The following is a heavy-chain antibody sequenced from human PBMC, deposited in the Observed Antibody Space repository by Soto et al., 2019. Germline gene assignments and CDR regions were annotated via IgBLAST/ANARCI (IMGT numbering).Heavy chain of an antibody. D-gene: IGHD6-13*01. J-gene: IGHJ6*03. CDR1: GFTFSSYA. CDR3: AKVVRCHEPATGYSSSWCDYYYMDV. V-gene: IGHV3-23*01. CDR2: ISGSGGST. Sequence: GGSLRLSCAASGFTFSSYAMSWVRQAPGKGLEWVSAISGSGGSTYYADSVKGRFTISRDNSKNTLYLQMNSLRAEDTAVYYCAKVVRCHEPATGYSSSWCDYYYMDVWGKGTTVTVSS.